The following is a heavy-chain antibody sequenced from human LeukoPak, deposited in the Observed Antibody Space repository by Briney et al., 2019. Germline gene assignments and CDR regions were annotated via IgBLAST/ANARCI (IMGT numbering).Heavy chain of an antibody. CDR1: GFTFDDYA. CDR2: ISWNSGSI. V-gene: IGHV3-9*01. J-gene: IGHJ3*02. CDR3: AKDRVGGWYGVGAFDI. D-gene: IGHD6-19*01. Sequence: GRSLRLSCAASGFTFDDYAMHWVRQAPGKGLEWVSGISWNSGSIGYADSVKGRFTISRDNAKNSLYLQMNSLRAEDTALYYCAKDRVGGWYGVGAFDIWGQGTMVTVSS.